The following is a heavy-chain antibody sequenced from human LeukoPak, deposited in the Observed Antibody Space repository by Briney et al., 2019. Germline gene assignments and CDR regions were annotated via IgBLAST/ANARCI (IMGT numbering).Heavy chain of an antibody. V-gene: IGHV1-46*01. J-gene: IGHJ5*02. CDR1: GYTFTSYY. CDR2: INPSGGST. Sequence: ASVKVSCKASGYTFTSYYTHWVRQAPGQGLEWMGIINPSGGSTSYAQKFQGRVTMTRDTSTSTVYMELSSLRSEDTAVYYCARASRVYGGYQPWGQGTLVTVSS. D-gene: IGHD5-12*01. CDR3: ARASRVYGGYQP.